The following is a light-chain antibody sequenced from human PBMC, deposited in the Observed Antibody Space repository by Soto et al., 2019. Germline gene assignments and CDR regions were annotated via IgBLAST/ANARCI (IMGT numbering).Light chain of an antibody. Sequence: EIVLTQSPATLSLSPGERATLSCRASQSVSSYLAWYQQKPGQAPRLLIYDASNRATGFPDRFSGSGSGTDFSLSITRLEPEDFAVYYCQQRSYWRFTFGPGTKVDIK. CDR3: QQRSYWRFT. CDR1: QSVSSY. J-gene: IGKJ3*01. V-gene: IGKV3-11*01. CDR2: DAS.